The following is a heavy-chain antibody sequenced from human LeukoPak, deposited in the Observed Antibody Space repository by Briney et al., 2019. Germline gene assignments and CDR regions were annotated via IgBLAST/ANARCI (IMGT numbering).Heavy chain of an antibody. D-gene: IGHD4-11*01. CDR1: GYTFTSYG. CDR3: ATDYTDYSLDY. J-gene: IGHJ4*02. CDR2: ISAYNGNT. V-gene: IGHV1-18*01. Sequence: GASVKVSCKASGYTFTSYGISWVRQAPGQGLEWMGWISAYNGNTNYPQKLQGRVTMTTDTSTSTAYMELSSLRYEDTAVYYCATDYTDYSLDYWGQGTLVTVSS.